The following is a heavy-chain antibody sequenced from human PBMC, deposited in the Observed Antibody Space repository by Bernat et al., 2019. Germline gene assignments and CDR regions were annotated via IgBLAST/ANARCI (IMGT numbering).Heavy chain of an antibody. V-gene: IGHV3-7*04. CDR2: IKQDGSEK. Sequence: EGQLVESGGGLVQPGGSLRLSCVASGFTFSDYWVTWVRQAPGKGLEWVANIKQDGSEKYYVDSVKGRFTISRDNAKNSLYLQMNSLRAEDTAVYYCARDRRISDLDHYFCYMDVWGKGTTVTVSS. D-gene: IGHD2-21*02. CDR1: GFTFSDYW. CDR3: ARDRRISDLDHYFCYMDV. J-gene: IGHJ6*03.